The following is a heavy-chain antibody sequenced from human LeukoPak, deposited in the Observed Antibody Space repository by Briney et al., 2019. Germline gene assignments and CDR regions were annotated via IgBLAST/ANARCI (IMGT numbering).Heavy chain of an antibody. J-gene: IGHJ1*01. CDR3: AATYYYDSSGYPTPKSEYFQH. D-gene: IGHD3-22*01. CDR1: GYSISSGYY. V-gene: IGHV4-38-2*02. Sequence: SETLSLTCTVSGYSISSGYYWGWIRQPPGKGLEWIGTIYHSGSTYYNPSLKSRVTISVGTSKNQFSLRLRSVTAADTAVYYCAATYYYDSSGYPTPKSEYFQHWGQGSLVTVSS. CDR2: IYHSGST.